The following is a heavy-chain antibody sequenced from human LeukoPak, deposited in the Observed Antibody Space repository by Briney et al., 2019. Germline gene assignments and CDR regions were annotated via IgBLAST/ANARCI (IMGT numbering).Heavy chain of an antibody. CDR3: ARDLPAISVWGSIDP. CDR2: INPSGGST. Sequence: ASVKVSCKASGYTFTSYYMHWVRQAPGQGLEWMGIINPSGGSTSYAQKFQGRVTMIRDMSTSTVYMELSSLRSEDTAVYYCARDLPAISVWGSIDPWGQGTLVTVSS. V-gene: IGHV1-46*01. D-gene: IGHD3-16*01. CDR1: GYTFTSYY. J-gene: IGHJ5*02.